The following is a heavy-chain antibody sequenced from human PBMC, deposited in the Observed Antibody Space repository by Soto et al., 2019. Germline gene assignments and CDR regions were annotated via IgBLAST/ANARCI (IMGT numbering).Heavy chain of an antibody. V-gene: IGHV3-33*01. CDR2: IWYEGINK. Sequence: GGSLRLSCAAPGFTFSSHGIPWVRQAPGKGLGWVAGIWYEGINKYYAESVKGRFTISRDNSKNTVYLQMNSLRVGDTAVYYCARGNGIVGGTTYFDYWGQGTLVTVSS. CDR3: ARGNGIVGGTTYFDY. CDR1: GFTFSSHG. D-gene: IGHD1-26*01. J-gene: IGHJ4*02.